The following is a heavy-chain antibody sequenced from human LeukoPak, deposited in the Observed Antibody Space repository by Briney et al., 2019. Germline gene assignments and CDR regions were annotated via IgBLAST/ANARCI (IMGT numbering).Heavy chain of an antibody. CDR1: GGSFSGYY. CDR2: INHSGST. V-gene: IGHV4-34*01. D-gene: IGHD2-8*01. CDR3: ARAQEGYCTNGVCYRKTFDY. Sequence: KSSETLSLTCAVYGGSFSGYYWSWIRQPPGKGLEWIGEINHSGSTYYNPSLKSRVTISVDTSKNQFSLKLSSVTAADTAVYYCARAQEGYCTNGVCYRKTFDYWGQGTLVTVSS. J-gene: IGHJ4*02.